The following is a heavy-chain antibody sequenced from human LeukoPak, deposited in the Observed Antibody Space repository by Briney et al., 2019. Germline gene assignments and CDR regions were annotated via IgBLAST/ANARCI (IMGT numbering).Heavy chain of an antibody. CDR1: GFSLSTSGVG. CDR3: AYSIYDSSGYYYFDY. D-gene: IGHD3-22*01. J-gene: IGHJ4*02. Sequence: KESGPTLVKPTQTLTLTCTFSGFSLSTSGVGVGRIRQPPGKALEWLAFNYWNDDKRYSPSLKSRLTITKDTSKNQVVLTMTNMDPVDTATYYCAYSIYDSSGYYYFDYWGQGTLVTVSS. V-gene: IGHV2-5*01. CDR2: NYWNDDK.